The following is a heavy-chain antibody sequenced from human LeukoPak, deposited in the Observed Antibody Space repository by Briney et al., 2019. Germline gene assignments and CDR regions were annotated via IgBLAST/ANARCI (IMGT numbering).Heavy chain of an antibody. CDR2: ISSSSSYI. J-gene: IGHJ5*02. CDR1: GFTFSSYS. Sequence: GGSLRLSCAASGFTFSSYSMNWVRQAPGKGLEWVSSISSSSSYIYYADSVKGRFTISRDNAKNSLYLKMNSLTAEDTAVHYCVRAYHPGGWFDPWGQGTLVTVSS. V-gene: IGHV3-21*01. CDR3: VRAYHPGGWFDP. D-gene: IGHD2-21*01.